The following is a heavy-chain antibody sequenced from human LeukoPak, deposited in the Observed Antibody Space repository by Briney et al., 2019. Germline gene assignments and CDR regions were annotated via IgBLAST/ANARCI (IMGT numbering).Heavy chain of an antibody. CDR2: ISSSSSYI. D-gene: IGHD6-6*01. J-gene: IGHJ4*02. CDR1: GFTFSSYS. Sequence: GGSPRLSCAASGFTFSSYSMNWVRQAPGKGLEWVSSISSSSSYIYYADSVKGRFTISRDNAKNSLYLQMNSLRSDDTAVYYCARDLGPRGSSSPLGYWGQGTLVTVSS. CDR3: ARDLGPRGSSSPLGY. V-gene: IGHV3-21*04.